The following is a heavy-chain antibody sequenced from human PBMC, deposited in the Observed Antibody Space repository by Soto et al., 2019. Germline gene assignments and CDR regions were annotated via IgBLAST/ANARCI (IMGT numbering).Heavy chain of an antibody. CDR2: MNPNSGNT. V-gene: IGHV1-8*01. CDR3: PTRSPAFDY. Sequence: ASVKVCCKASGDSFTSYDMNWVRQATGQGLEWMGWMNPNSGNTGYAQKFQGRVTMTTDTSTSTAYMELRSLRSDDPAVYYCPTRSPAFDYWGQGTLVTVSS. CDR1: GDSFTSYD. J-gene: IGHJ4*02.